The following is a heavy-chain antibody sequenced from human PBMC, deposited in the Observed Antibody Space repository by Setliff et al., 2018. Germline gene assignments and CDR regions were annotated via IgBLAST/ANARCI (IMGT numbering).Heavy chain of an antibody. CDR2: IKEDGSEK. J-gene: IGHJ3*01. V-gene: IGHV3-7*01. CDR1: RFTFSNYW. CDR3: FRDRWKLLVNGGDGGFDH. Sequence: PGGSLRLSCAASRFTFSNYWMSWVRQAPGKGLEWVANIKEDGSEKYYVDSVKGRFTSSRDNAKNSLDLQMDSLRAEDAAVYYCFRDRWKLLVNGGDGGFDHWGQGTMVTVSS. D-gene: IGHD2-21*01.